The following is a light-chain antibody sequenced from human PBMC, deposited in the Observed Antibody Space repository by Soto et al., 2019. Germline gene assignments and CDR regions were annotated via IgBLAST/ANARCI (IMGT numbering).Light chain of an antibody. CDR3: AAWDDSPSYV. CDR1: SSNIGSNY. CDR2: RNN. J-gene: IGLJ1*01. V-gene: IGLV1-47*01. Sequence: QSLLTQPPSASATPGQTVTISCSGTSSNIGSNYVYWYQQLPGTAPKLLIYRNNQRPSGVPDRFSGSKSGTSASLAISGLRSEDEADYYCAAWDDSPSYVFGTGTKVTVL.